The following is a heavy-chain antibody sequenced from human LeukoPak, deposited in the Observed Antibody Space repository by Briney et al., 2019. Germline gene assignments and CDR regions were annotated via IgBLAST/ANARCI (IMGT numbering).Heavy chain of an antibody. J-gene: IGHJ4*02. Sequence: SETLSLTCTVSGGSISSYYWSWIRQPPGKGLEWIGYIYYSGSTNYNPSLKSRVTISVDTSKNQFSLKLSSVTAADTAVYYCARDKCSGGSCYVFNYWGQGTLVTVSS. CDR1: GGSISSYY. CDR3: ARDKCSGGSCYVFNY. CDR2: IYYSGST. V-gene: IGHV4-59*12. D-gene: IGHD2-15*01.